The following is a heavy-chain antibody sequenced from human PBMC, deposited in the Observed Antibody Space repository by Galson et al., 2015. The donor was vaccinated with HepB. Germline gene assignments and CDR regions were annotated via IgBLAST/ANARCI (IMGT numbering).Heavy chain of an antibody. V-gene: IGHV4-31*03. CDR1: GGSISGGDYY. CDR3: VREKFGSPGGMYV. D-gene: IGHD3-16*01. Sequence: TLSLTCTVSGGSISGGDYYWTWIRQHPGKGLEWIGYISYSESTYYNPSLKSRVTISVDTSKNQFSLKLSSVTAADTAVYYCVREKFGSPGGMYVWGQGTTVTVSS. J-gene: IGHJ6*02. CDR2: ISYSEST.